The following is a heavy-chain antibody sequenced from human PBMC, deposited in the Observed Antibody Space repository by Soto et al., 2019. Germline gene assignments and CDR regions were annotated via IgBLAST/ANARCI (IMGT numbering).Heavy chain of an antibody. CDR1: GFTFSSYA. Sequence: HPGGSLRLSCAASGFTFSSYAMSWVRQAPGKGLEWVSAISGSGGSTYYADSVKGRFTISRDNSKNTLYLQMNSLRAEDTAVYYCAKDLFMLELLVFDFDYWGQGTLVTVSS. J-gene: IGHJ4*02. V-gene: IGHV3-23*01. CDR2: ISGSGGST. CDR3: AKDLFMLELLVFDFDY. D-gene: IGHD1-7*01.